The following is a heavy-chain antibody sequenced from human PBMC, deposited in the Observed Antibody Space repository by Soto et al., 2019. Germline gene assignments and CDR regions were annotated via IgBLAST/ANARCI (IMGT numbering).Heavy chain of an antibody. J-gene: IGHJ4*02. D-gene: IGHD5-12*01. Sequence: QVQLQESGPGLVKSSETLSLTCTVSGDSVNSEHYYWNWIRQPPGKGLEWLGYFYYTGSTNYNPSLERRLTMSLDMSKSHCCLKLGSVTAADTAVYYCAGGADGKKVAYWGQGTLVTFSS. CDR1: GDSVNSEHYY. V-gene: IGHV4-61*03. CDR2: FYYTGST. CDR3: AGGADGKKVAY.